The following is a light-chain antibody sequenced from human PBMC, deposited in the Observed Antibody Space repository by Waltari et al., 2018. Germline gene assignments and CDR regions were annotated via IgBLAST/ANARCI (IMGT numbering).Light chain of an antibody. CDR3: HSYDSSLTAVV. CDR2: SNN. Sequence: QSVLTQPPSVSGAPGQRVTIHCTGSSSNIGAGYDIHWYQQLPGTAPKFLISSNNNRPSGVPDRFSGSTSGTSASLAITGLQAEDEADYYCHSYDSSLTAVVFGGGTKLTVL. V-gene: IGLV1-40*01. J-gene: IGLJ2*01. CDR1: SSNIGAGYD.